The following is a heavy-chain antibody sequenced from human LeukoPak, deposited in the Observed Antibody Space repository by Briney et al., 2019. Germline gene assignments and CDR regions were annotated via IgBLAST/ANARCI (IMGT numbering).Heavy chain of an antibody. Sequence: SETLSLTCTASGGSISSSSYYWGWIRQPPGKGLEWIGSIYYSGSTYYNPSLKSRVTISVDTSKNQFSLKLSSVTAADTAVYYCARQGTAYNWNDRPIDYWGQGTLVTVSS. D-gene: IGHD1-1*01. J-gene: IGHJ4*02. CDR2: IYYSGST. CDR3: ARQGTAYNWNDRPIDY. CDR1: GGSISSSSYY. V-gene: IGHV4-39*01.